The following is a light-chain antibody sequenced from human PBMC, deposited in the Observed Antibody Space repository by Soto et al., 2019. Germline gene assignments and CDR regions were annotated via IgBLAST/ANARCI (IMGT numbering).Light chain of an antibody. CDR1: QSISSW. CDR3: QQHQSYWS. J-gene: IGKJ1*01. Sequence: DIQMTQSPSTLSASVGDRVTITCRASQSISSWLAWYQQKPGKAPRLLIHDASSLQSGVPSRFSGSGSGTEFTLTISSLQPDDFATYFCQQHQSYWSFGQGTKVDI. CDR2: DAS. V-gene: IGKV1-5*01.